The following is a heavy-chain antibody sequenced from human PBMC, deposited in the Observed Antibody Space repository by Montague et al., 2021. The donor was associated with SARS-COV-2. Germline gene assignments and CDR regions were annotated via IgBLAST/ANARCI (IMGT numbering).Heavy chain of an antibody. CDR2: INQSGRT. J-gene: IGHJ4*02. D-gene: IGHD3-10*01. V-gene: IGHV4-34*01. CDR1: GGSFSGYY. CDR3: ARRGSSVRLVTVSAGLDY. Sequence: SETLSLTCAVYGGSFSGYYWSWIRQPPEKGLEWIGEINQSGRTNNNPSLKSRVIISVDTSKNQFSLKLSSVTAADTAVYYCARRGSSVRLVTVSAGLDYWGQGILVIVSS.